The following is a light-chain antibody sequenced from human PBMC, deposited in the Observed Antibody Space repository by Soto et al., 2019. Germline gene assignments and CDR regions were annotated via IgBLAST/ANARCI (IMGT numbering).Light chain of an antibody. CDR3: MQALQTPWT. J-gene: IGKJ1*01. Sequence: DIVMTQSPLSLPVTPGEPASISCRSSQSLLHSDGYNYLDWYLQKPGQSPQLLICLGSNRASGVPDRFSGSGSGTDFTLTISRVEAEDFGVYFCMQALQTPWTFGQGTTVDIK. V-gene: IGKV2-28*01. CDR1: QSLLHSDGYNY. CDR2: LGS.